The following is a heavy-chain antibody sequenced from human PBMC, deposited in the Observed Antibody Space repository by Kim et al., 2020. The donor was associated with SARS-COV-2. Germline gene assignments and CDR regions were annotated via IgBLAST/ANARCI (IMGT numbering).Heavy chain of an antibody. CDR2: INAGNGNT. Sequence: ASVKVSCKASGYTFTSYAMHWVRQAPGQRLEWMGWINAGNGNTKYSQKFQGRVTITRDTSASTAYMELSSLRSEDTAVYYCARGKIAARPHYYYYGMDVWGQGTTVTVSS. J-gene: IGHJ6*02. V-gene: IGHV1-3*01. CDR1: GYTFTSYA. CDR3: ARGKIAARPHYYYYGMDV. D-gene: IGHD6-6*01.